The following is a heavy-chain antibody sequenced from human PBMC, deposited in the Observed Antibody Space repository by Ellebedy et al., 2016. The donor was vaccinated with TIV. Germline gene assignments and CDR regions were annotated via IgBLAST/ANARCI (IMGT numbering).Heavy chain of an antibody. V-gene: IGHV4-34*01. Sequence: MPSETLSLTCAVSGGSFSGYYWSWIRQPPGKGLEWIGEINHSGSTNYNPSLKSRVTISVDTSKNQFSLKLSSVTAADTAVYYCARGRRLYYWGQGTLVTVSS. D-gene: IGHD2-15*01. J-gene: IGHJ4*02. CDR3: ARGRRLYY. CDR2: INHSGST. CDR1: GGSFSGYY.